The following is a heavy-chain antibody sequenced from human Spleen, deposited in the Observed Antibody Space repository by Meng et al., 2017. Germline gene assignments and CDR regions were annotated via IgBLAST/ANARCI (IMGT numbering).Heavy chain of an antibody. J-gene: IGHJ4*02. V-gene: IGHV3-53*01. Sequence: GESLKISCAASGFSVSHNYMSWVRQAPGKGLEWVSVIYSGGNTYYADSVKGRFTISRDNSKNTLYLQMNSLRAEDTAVYYCAKGVPAVTADYWGQGTLVTVSS. D-gene: IGHD2-21*02. CDR2: IYSGGNT. CDR1: GFSVSHNY. CDR3: AKGVPAVTADY.